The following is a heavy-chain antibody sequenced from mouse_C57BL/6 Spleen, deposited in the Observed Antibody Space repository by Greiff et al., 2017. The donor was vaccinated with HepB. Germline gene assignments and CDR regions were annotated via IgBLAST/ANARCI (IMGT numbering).Heavy chain of an antibody. CDR2: INPSNGGT. CDR1: GYTFTSYW. CDR3: AREREYYSGGYFDY. J-gene: IGHJ2*01. V-gene: IGHV1-53*01. D-gene: IGHD1-1*01. Sequence: QVQLKQSGTELVKPGASVKLSCKASGYTFTSYWMHWVKQRPGQGLEWIGNINPSNGGTNYNEKFKSKATLTVDKSSSTAYMQLSSLTSEDSAVYYCAREREYYSGGYFDYWGQGTTLTVSS.